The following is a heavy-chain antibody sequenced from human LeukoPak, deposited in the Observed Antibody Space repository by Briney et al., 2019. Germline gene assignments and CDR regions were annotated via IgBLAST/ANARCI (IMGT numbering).Heavy chain of an antibody. CDR3: ARHAFASPLDI. J-gene: IGHJ4*02. CDR1: GVSISDYY. D-gene: IGHD2-21*01. Sequence: PSETLSLTCAVSGVSISDYYWSWIRQPPGKGLEWIGYIYHTGDSNQNPSLKGRVTVTLDIPKNQVSLKVTSVTAADTAVYYCARHAFASPLDIWGQGTVVTVSS. V-gene: IGHV4-59*08. CDR2: IYHTGDS.